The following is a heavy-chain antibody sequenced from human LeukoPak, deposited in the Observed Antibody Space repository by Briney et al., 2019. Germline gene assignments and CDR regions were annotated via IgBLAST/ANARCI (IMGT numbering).Heavy chain of an antibody. Sequence: ASVKVSCKASGYTFTSYDINWVRQATGQGLEWMGWMNPNSGNTGYAQKFQGRVTITRNTSISTAYMELSRQRSEDTAVYYCAGEPYYDFWSGYYYYWGQGTLVTVSS. CDR2: MNPNSGNT. CDR3: AGEPYYDFWSGYYYY. CDR1: GYTFTSYD. J-gene: IGHJ4*02. V-gene: IGHV1-8*03. D-gene: IGHD3-3*01.